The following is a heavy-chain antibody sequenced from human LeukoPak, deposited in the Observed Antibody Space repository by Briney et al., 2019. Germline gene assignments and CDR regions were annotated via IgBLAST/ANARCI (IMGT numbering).Heavy chain of an antibody. J-gene: IGHJ1*01. CDR1: GYTFTSYG. Sequence: ASVKVSCKASGYTFTSYGISWVRQAPGQGLEWMGWISAYNGNTNDAQKLQGRVTVTTDTSTSTAYMELRSLRSDDTAVYYCARAGYCSSTSCYSEYFQHWGQGTLVTVSS. D-gene: IGHD2-2*01. V-gene: IGHV1-18*01. CDR2: ISAYNGNT. CDR3: ARAGYCSSTSCYSEYFQH.